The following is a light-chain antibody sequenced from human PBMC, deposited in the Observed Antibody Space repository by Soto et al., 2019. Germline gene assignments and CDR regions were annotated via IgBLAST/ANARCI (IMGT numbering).Light chain of an antibody. CDR1: QSVSSN. Sequence: EIVMTQSPATLSVSPGERATLSCRASQSVSSNLAWYQQKPGQAPRLLIYGASTRATGIPARFSGSGSGTEFTLTIGSLQSEDFAVYYWQQYNNWPRTFGQRTKLEIK. CDR2: GAS. V-gene: IGKV3-15*01. CDR3: QQYNNWPRT. J-gene: IGKJ2*01.